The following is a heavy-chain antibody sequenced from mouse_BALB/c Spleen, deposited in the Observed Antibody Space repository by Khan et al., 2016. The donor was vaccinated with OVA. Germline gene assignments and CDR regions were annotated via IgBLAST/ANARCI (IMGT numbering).Heavy chain of an antibody. Sequence: EVKLEESGPGLVKPSQSLSLTCTVTGYSITSDYAWDWIRQFPGNKLEWMGYISYGGSTSYNPSLKSRISITRDTSKNQLFLQLNSVTTEDTATYYCARKNYDGYAMDYWGQGTSVTVSS. J-gene: IGHJ4*01. D-gene: IGHD2-4*01. CDR3: ARKNYDGYAMDY. V-gene: IGHV3-2*02. CDR1: GYSITSDYA. CDR2: ISYGGST.